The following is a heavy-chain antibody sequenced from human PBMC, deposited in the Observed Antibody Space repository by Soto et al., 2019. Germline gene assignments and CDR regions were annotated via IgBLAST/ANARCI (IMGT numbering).Heavy chain of an antibody. Sequence: QVQLVESGGGVVQPGRSLRLSCAASGFTFSSYGMHWGRQAPGKGLEWVAVISYDGSNKYYADSVKGRFTISRDNSKNTLYLQMNSLRAEDTAVYYCAKDDDRAATVAGKRVYFQHWGQGTLVTVSS. D-gene: IGHD6-19*01. V-gene: IGHV3-30*18. J-gene: IGHJ1*01. CDR3: AKDDDRAATVAGKRVYFQH. CDR2: ISYDGSNK. CDR1: GFTFSSYG.